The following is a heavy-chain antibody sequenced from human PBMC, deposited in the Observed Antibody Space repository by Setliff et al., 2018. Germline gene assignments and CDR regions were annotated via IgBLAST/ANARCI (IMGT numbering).Heavy chain of an antibody. V-gene: IGHV3-9*02. CDR3: ARDFHGDGYIFGF. J-gene: IGHJ4*02. D-gene: IGHD5-12*01. CDR2: ISWNSDNL. CDR1: GFTSGDWA. Sequence: PGGSLRLSCVASGFTSGDWAMHWVQQVPGKGLEWVAGISWNSDNLGYADSVQGRFIISRDNGRNTLYLQINSLRVEDTALYYCARDFHGDGYIFGFWGQGTQVTVSS.